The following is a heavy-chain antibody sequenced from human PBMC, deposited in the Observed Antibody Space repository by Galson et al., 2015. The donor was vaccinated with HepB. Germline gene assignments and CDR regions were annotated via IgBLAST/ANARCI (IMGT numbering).Heavy chain of an antibody. V-gene: IGHV3-72*01. CDR1: GFTFSDHY. J-gene: IGHJ4*02. CDR3: AKVNYASGRTNFLDY. D-gene: IGHD2-2*01. CDR2: SRNKADSYAT. Sequence: SLRLSCAVSGFTFSDHYMDWVRQAPGKGLDWVGRSRNKADSYATEYAASAKGRFTISRDESKNSLYLEMNSLKIEDTAVYYCAKVNYASGRTNFLDYWGQGTLVTVSS.